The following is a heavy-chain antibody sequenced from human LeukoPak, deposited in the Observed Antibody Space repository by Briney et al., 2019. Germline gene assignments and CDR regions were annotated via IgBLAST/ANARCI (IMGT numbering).Heavy chain of an antibody. CDR3: AREEVEMATIYYFDY. V-gene: IGHV1-69*04. J-gene: IGHJ4*02. CDR2: IIPVLGIA. D-gene: IGHD5-12*01. CDR1: GGTFSSYA. Sequence: ASVKVSCKASGGTFSSYAISWVRQAPGQGLEWMGRIIPVLGIANYAQKFQDRVTITADKSTSTAYMELSSLRSEDTAVYYCAREEVEMATIYYFDYWGQGTLVTVSS.